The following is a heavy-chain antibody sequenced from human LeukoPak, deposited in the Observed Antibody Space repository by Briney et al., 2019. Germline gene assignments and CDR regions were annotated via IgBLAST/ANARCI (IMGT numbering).Heavy chain of an antibody. CDR3: ARSSDPLDTLGGGAAKSPFDY. Sequence: ASVKVSCKASGYTFTSYYMHWVRQAPGQGLEWMGIINPSGGSTSYAQKFQGRVTMTRDTSTSTVYMELSSLRSEDTAVYYCARSSDPLDTLGGGAAKSPFDYWGQGTLVTVSS. D-gene: IGHD5-18*01. CDR1: GYTFTSYY. J-gene: IGHJ4*02. CDR2: INPSGGST. V-gene: IGHV1-46*01.